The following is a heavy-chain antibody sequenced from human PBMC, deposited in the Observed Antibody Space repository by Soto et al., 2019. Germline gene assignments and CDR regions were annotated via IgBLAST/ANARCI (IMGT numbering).Heavy chain of an antibody. J-gene: IGHJ4*02. CDR2: IYYSGTT. V-gene: IGHV4-61*08. Sequence: SETLSLTCTVSGASVSDTGYSWSWIRQPPGKGLECIGSIYYSGTTNYNPSLKSRVTISIDTSRNQFSLKLSSMTAADTAVYYCTRGVAIWGQGTLVTVSS. CDR1: GASVSDTGYS. CDR3: TRGVAI.